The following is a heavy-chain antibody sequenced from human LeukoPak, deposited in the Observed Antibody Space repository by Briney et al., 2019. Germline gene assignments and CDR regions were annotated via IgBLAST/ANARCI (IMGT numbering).Heavy chain of an antibody. D-gene: IGHD6-13*01. CDR1: GYTFTNYD. V-gene: IGHV1-8*01. Sequence: ASVKVSCKASGYTFTNYDINWVRQATGQGLEWMGWMNPNSGNTGYAQKFQGRVTMTRDTSISTAYMELSRLRSDDTAVYYCARVSRQLTFDYWGQGTLVTVSS. CDR3: ARVSRQLTFDY. CDR2: MNPNSGNT. J-gene: IGHJ4*02.